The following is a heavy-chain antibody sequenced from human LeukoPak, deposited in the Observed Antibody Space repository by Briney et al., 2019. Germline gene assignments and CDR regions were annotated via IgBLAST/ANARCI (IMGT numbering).Heavy chain of an antibody. Sequence: PSETLSLTCTVYGGSISSYYWSWIRQPAGTGLEWIGRIYTSGSTNYNPSLKGRVTMSVGTSKNQFSLKLSSVTAADTAVYYCARTRMAGTGGWFDPWGQGTLVTVSS. CDR2: IYTSGST. CDR3: ARTRMAGTGGWFDP. D-gene: IGHD6-19*01. V-gene: IGHV4-4*07. CDR1: GGSISSYY. J-gene: IGHJ5*02.